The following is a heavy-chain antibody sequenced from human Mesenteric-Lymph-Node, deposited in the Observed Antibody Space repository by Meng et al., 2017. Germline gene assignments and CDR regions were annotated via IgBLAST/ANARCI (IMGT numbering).Heavy chain of an antibody. CDR3: ANGYSPDY. D-gene: IGHD5-12*01. V-gene: IGHV3-23*01. CDR1: GFTFSSYE. Sequence: GESLKISCAASGFTFSSYEMNWVRQAPGKGLEWVSGINLGGSVTYYADSVKGRFTISRDNSRNTLYMQMNSLRVEDTAVYYCANGYSPDYWGQGTLVTVSS. J-gene: IGHJ4*02. CDR2: INLGGSVT.